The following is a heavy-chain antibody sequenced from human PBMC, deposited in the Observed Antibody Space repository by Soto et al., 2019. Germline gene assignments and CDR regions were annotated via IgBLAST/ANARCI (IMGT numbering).Heavy chain of an antibody. CDR1: GYTFTSYG. Sequence: GASVKVSCKASGYTFTSYGISCVRQTPGQGLEWMGWISAYNGNTNYAQKLQGRVTMTTDTSTSTAYMELRSLRSDDTAVYYCARAITYLGYCSSTSCYGWFDPWGQGALVTVS. CDR3: ARAITYLGYCSSTSCYGWFDP. D-gene: IGHD2-2*01. V-gene: IGHV1-18*01. J-gene: IGHJ5*02. CDR2: ISAYNGNT.